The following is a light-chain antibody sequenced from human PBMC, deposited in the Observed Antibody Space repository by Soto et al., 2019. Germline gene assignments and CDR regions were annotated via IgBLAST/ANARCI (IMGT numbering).Light chain of an antibody. CDR1: SSDVGGYNY. CDR3: SSYTSSSTLVV. CDR2: DVS. J-gene: IGLJ2*01. V-gene: IGLV2-14*01. Sequence: QSVLTQPASVSGSPGQSINISCTGTSSDVGGYNYVSWYQQHPGKAPKLMIYDVSNRPSGVSNRFSGSKSGNTASLTISGLQAEDEADYYCSSYTSSSTLVVFGGGTKVTVL.